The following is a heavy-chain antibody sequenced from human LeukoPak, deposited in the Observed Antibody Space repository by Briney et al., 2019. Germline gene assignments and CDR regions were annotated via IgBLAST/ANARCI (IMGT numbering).Heavy chain of an antibody. V-gene: IGHV1-24*01. CDR3: ATDRGNYGDRRGWRGSLYYFDY. Sequence: ASVKVSCKVSGYTLTELSMHWVRQAPGKGREWMGGFDPEYGETIYAQKFQGRVTMTEDTSTDTAYMELSSLRSEDTAVYYCATDRGNYGDRRGWRGSLYYFDYWGQGTLVTVSS. D-gene: IGHD4-17*01. J-gene: IGHJ4*02. CDR1: GYTLTELS. CDR2: FDPEYGET.